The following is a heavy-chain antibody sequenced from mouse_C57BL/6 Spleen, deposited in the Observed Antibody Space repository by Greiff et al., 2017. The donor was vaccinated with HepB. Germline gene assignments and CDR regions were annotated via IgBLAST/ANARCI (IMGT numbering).Heavy chain of an antibody. Sequence: EVQLQQSGAELVRPGASVKLSCTASGFNIKDDYMHWVKQRPEQGLEWIGWIDPENGDTEYASKFQGKATITADTSSNTAYLQLSSLTSEDTAVYYCTTGKAMDYWGQRTSVTVSS. CDR2: IDPENGDT. D-gene: IGHD1-1*01. V-gene: IGHV14-4*01. CDR1: GFNIKDDY. CDR3: TTGKAMDY. J-gene: IGHJ4*01.